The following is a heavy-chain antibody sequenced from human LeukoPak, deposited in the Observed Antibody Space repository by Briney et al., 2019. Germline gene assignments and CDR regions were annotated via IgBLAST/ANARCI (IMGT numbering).Heavy chain of an antibody. CDR1: GYTFTSYN. D-gene: IGHD3-22*01. V-gene: IGHV1-46*01. CDR3: ARDGHRRYHYDSSGREDAFDI. J-gene: IGHJ3*02. CDR2: INPSGGST. Sequence: ASVKVSCKASGYTFTSYNMHWVRQAPGQGLEWMGIINPSGGSTNYAQKFQGRVTMTRDTSTSTVYMELSSLRAEDTAVYYCARDGHRRYHYDSSGREDAFDIWGQGTMVTVSS.